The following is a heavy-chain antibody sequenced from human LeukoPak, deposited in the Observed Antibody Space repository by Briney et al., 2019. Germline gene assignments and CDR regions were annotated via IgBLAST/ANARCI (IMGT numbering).Heavy chain of an antibody. CDR3: ARDVSRGAYYGDYVYYYYHMEV. D-gene: IGHD4-17*01. CDR2: INVSGVDT. CDR1: VYTFTSYY. Sequence: GAAVKVSCKASVYTFTSYYMHWVRQAPGQGLEWMGIINVSGVDTSYAQKFQGRVTMTRDMSTSTLYMELSSLRSEDTAVYYCARDVSRGAYYGDYVYYYYHMEVWGKGTTVTVSS. V-gene: IGHV1-46*01. J-gene: IGHJ6*03.